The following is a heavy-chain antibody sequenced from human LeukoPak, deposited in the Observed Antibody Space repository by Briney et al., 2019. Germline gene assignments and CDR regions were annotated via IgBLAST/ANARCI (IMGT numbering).Heavy chain of an antibody. CDR3: ARVGYTLYGSGPVRNWFDP. J-gene: IGHJ5*02. CDR1: GGSSSGCC. Sequence: SETLSLTCAVYGGSSSGCCWSWIRQRPGKGLERIGESNHSGSANYTQSLKSRVTISVDTSKNQFSLKLSPVTAPDTAVYSCARVGYTLYGSGPVRNWFDPWGQGTLVTVSS. CDR2: SNHSGSA. V-gene: IGHV4-34*01. D-gene: IGHD3-10*01.